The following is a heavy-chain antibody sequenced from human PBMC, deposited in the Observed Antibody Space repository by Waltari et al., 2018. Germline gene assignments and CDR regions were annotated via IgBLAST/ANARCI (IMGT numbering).Heavy chain of an antibody. CDR3: ARMARKTYSSPVAGRDYYYGMDV. D-gene: IGHD6-13*01. Sequence: EEQLVESGGGLIQPGESLRVSCAVSGFNFSRYWMNWVRLGPGKGGLGWVARNNSEGSDTSYADSVKGRFTISRDNAKNTVYLQMKSLRVEDTAVYYCARMARKTYSSPVAGRDYYYGMDVWGLGTTVTVSS. J-gene: IGHJ6*02. CDR1: GFNFSRYW. V-gene: IGHV3-74*01. CDR2: NNSEGSDT.